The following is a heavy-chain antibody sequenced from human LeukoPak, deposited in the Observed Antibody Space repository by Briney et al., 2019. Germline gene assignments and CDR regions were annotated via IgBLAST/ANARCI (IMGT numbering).Heavy chain of an antibody. D-gene: IGHD1-26*01. Sequence: SVKVSCKASGGTFSSYAISWVRQAPGQGLEWMGGIIPIFGTANYAQKFQGRVTITADESTSTAYMELSSLRSEDTAVYYCAVGNAAARIVGATYFDYWGQGTLVTVSS. CDR3: AVGNAAARIVGATYFDY. CDR2: IIPIFGTA. CDR1: GGTFSSYA. J-gene: IGHJ4*02. V-gene: IGHV1-69*13.